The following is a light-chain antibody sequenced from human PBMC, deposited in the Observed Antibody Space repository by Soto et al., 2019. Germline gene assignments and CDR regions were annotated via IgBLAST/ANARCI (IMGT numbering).Light chain of an antibody. CDR2: EVD. Sequence: HSSLAQPPSPAGSPWQAVTLSCPGNSSGVGGYNYVSWYQHHPGKAPKLIIYEVDERPSGVPDRFSGSKSGNTASLTVSGLQAEDEADYYCSSYVGSNNFPYVFGTGTKV. J-gene: IGLJ1*01. V-gene: IGLV2-8*01. CDR1: SSGVGGYNY. CDR3: SSYVGSNNFPYV.